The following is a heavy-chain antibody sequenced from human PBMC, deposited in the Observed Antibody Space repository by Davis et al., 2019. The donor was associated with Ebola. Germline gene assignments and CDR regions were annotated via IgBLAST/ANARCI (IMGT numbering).Heavy chain of an antibody. J-gene: IGHJ5*02. D-gene: IGHD6-19*01. Sequence: GESLKISCAASGFTFSSYAMSWVRQAPGKGLEWVSAISGSGGSTYYADSVKGRFTISRDNSKNTLYLQMNSLRAEDTAVYYCSGLGASSGWYLPWGQGTLVTVSS. CDR2: ISGSGGST. CDR3: SGLGASSGWYLP. V-gene: IGHV3-23*01. CDR1: GFTFSSYA.